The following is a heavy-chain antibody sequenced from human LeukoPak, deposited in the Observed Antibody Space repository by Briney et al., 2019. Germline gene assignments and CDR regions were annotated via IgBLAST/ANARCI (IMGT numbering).Heavy chain of an antibody. CDR3: AGIANYYYYYMDV. J-gene: IGHJ6*03. CDR2: IIPIFGTA. D-gene: IGHD2-21*01. CDR1: GGTFSSYA. V-gene: IGHV1-69*05. Sequence: SVKVSCKASGGTFSSYAISWVRQAPGQGLEWMGGIIPIFGTANYAQKFQGRVTITTDESTSTAYMELSSLRSEDTAVYYCAGIANYYYYYMDVWGKGTTVTVSS.